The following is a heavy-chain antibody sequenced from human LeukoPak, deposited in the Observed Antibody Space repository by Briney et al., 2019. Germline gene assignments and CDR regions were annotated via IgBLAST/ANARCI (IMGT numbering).Heavy chain of an antibody. V-gene: IGHV1-2*02. CDR3: ASPVDFWSGYYYY. D-gene: IGHD3-3*01. J-gene: IGHJ4*02. CDR1: GYTFTDYY. CDR2: INPNSGGT. Sequence: ASVKVSCKASGYTFTDYYMHRVRQAPGQGLEWMGWINPNSGGTNYAQKFQGRVTMTRDTSISTAYMELSRLRSDDTAVYYCASPVDFWSGYYYYWDQGTLVTVSS.